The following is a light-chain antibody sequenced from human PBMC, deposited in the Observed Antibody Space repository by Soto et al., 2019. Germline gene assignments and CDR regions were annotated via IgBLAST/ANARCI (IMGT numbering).Light chain of an antibody. Sequence: EIVMTQSPATLSLSPGETATLSCRATQSVHSNFAWFQQHPGQAPRLLIYGASSRATGIPDRFSGSGSGTDFTLTISSVEPEDFGVYYCQQRSDWPPITFGQGTRLEIK. CDR3: QQRSDWPPIT. CDR2: GAS. CDR1: QSVHSN. J-gene: IGKJ5*01. V-gene: IGKV3D-15*01.